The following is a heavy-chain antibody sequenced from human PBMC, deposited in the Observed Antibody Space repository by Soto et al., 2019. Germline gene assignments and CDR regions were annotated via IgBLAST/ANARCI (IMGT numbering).Heavy chain of an antibody. CDR2: INPKSGGT. D-gene: IGHD2-8*01. Sequence: ASVKVSCKASGYSFTDYHIHWVRQAPGQGLEWLGRINPKSGGTSTAQKFQGWVTMTTDTSISTASMELTRLTSDDTAIYCCARGDCTDCSHGVCSFFYNHDMDVWGQGTTVTVS. J-gene: IGHJ6*02. CDR1: GYSFTDYH. CDR3: ARGDCTDCSHGVCSFFYNHDMDV. V-gene: IGHV1-2*04.